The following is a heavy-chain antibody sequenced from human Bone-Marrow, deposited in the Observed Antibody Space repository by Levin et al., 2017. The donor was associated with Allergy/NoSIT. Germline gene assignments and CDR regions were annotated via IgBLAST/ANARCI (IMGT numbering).Heavy chain of an antibody. V-gene: IGHV3-15*01. J-gene: IGHJ5*01. D-gene: IGHD1-26*01. CDR3: TTETVSGSHDS. Sequence: GGSLRLSCVASGFNFKNAWMNWVRQVPGKGLEWVGHIKTTTVGGTADYAAPVNGRFTISRDDSKNTIYLQMSSLRIDDTGIYHCTTETVSGSHDSWGQGTLVTVSS. CDR1: GFNFKNAW. CDR2: IKTTTVGGTA.